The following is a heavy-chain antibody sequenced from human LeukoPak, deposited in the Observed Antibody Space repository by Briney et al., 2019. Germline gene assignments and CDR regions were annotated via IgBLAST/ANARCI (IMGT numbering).Heavy chain of an antibody. Sequence: GGSLRLSCAASGFTSSDYYMSWIRQAPGKGLERVSYISSSSSYTNYADSVMGRFTISRDNAKNSLYLQMNSLRGEDTAVYYCARHTATLVGYYCYGMDVWGKRTTVTVSS. CDR1: GFTSSDYY. D-gene: IGHD5-18*01. CDR3: ARHTATLVGYYCYGMDV. J-gene: IGHJ6*04. V-gene: IGHV3-11*06. CDR2: ISSSSSYT.